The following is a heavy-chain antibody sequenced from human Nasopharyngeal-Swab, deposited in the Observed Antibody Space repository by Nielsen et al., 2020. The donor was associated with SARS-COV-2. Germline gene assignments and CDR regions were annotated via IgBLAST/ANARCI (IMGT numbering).Heavy chain of an antibody. D-gene: IGHD4-17*01. CDR3: ARGSLGSFSTVTRIYGMDV. CDR2: INHSGST. J-gene: IGHJ6*02. V-gene: IGHV4-34*01. CDR1: GGSFSGYY. Sequence: SETLSLTCAVYGGSFSGYYWSWIRQRPGKGLEWIGEINHSGSTNYNPSLKSRVTISVDTSKNQFSLKLSSVTAADTAVYYCARGSLGSFSTVTRIYGMDVWGQGTTVTVSS.